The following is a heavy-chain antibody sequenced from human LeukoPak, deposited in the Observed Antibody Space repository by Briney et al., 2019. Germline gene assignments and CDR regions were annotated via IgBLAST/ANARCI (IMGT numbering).Heavy chain of an antibody. D-gene: IGHD3-10*01. Sequence: SVKVSCKASGGTFSSYAISWVRHAPGQGLEWMGGIIPIFGTANYAQKLQGRVTMTTDTSTSTAYMELRSLRSDDTAVYYCARGDLWFGGRLDYWGQGTLVTVSS. V-gene: IGHV1-69*05. CDR2: IIPIFGTA. J-gene: IGHJ4*02. CDR3: ARGDLWFGGRLDY. CDR1: GGTFSSYA.